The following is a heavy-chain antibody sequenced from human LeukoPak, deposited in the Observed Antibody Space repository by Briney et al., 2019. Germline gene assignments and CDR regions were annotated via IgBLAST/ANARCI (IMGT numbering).Heavy chain of an antibody. Sequence: GGSLRPSCAASGFTFDDYAMHWVRQAPGKGLEWVSGISWNSGSIGYADSVKGRFTISRDNAKNSLYLQMNSLRAEDTALYYCAKGASSGIEYWYFDLWGRGTLVTVSS. CDR1: GFTFDDYA. V-gene: IGHV3-9*01. CDR2: ISWNSGSI. J-gene: IGHJ2*01. D-gene: IGHD6-19*01. CDR3: AKGASSGIEYWYFDL.